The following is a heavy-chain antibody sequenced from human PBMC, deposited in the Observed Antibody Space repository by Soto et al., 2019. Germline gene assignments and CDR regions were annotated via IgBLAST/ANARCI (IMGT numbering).Heavy chain of an antibody. CDR1: GGTFSSYT. CDR2: INAINGIA. D-gene: IGHD3-16*01. Sequence: SVKVSCKASGGTFSSYTISWVRQAPGQGLEWMGRINAINGIANYAQKFQGRVTITRDKSASTAYMELSSLRSEDTAVYYCARWGFDYWGQGTLVTVSS. CDR3: ARWGFDY. J-gene: IGHJ4*02. V-gene: IGHV1-69*02.